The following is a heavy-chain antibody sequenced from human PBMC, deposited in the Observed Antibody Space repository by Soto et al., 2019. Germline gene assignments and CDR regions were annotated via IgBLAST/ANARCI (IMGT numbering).Heavy chain of an antibody. CDR2: ISFDGSNE. CDR1: GFTFSDYA. J-gene: IGHJ6*02. Sequence: PGGSLRLSCAASGFTFSDYAMHWVRQAPGKGLEWVAIISFDGSNEHYADSVQGRFTISRDNSENTLYLQMNSLRADDTAVYYCARPAATVIFYSGMDVSGQGTTFNGS. V-gene: IGHV3-30-3*01. D-gene: IGHD4-17*01. CDR3: ARPAATVIFYSGMDV.